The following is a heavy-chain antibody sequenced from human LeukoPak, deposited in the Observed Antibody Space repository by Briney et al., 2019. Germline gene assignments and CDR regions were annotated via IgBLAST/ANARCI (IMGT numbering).Heavy chain of an antibody. Sequence: GGSLRLSCAASGFTFSNYGMHWVRQAPGKGLEWVAFIRYDGSNKYYADSVKGRFTISRDNSKNTLYLQMNSLRAEDTAVYYCARDGRNHASNFDYWGQGTLVTVSS. J-gene: IGHJ4*02. CDR3: ARDGRNHASNFDY. D-gene: IGHD1-14*01. CDR2: IRYDGSNK. V-gene: IGHV3-30*02. CDR1: GFTFSNYG.